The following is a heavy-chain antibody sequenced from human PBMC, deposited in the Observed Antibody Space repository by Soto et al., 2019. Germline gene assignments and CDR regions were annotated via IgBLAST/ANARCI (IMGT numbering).Heavy chain of an antibody. CDR2: ISGGGAKT. Sequence: EVQLLESGGGLVQPGGSLRLSCAASGFTFTRSMTWVRQAPGKGLEWVSTISGGGAKTYYADSVKGRFTISRDNSKNTGSLQMSSLRAEDTALYYCVRGGHFSEFDSWGQGTLVTVSS. CDR1: GFTFTRS. D-gene: IGHD3-3*02. V-gene: IGHV3-23*01. CDR3: VRGGHFSEFDS. J-gene: IGHJ4*02.